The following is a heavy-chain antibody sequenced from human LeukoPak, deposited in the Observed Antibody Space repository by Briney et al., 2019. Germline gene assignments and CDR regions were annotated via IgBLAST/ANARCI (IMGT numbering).Heavy chain of an antibody. CDR1: GGSISGTNW. J-gene: IGHJ4*02. Sequence: PSGTLSLTCGVSGGSISGTNWWSWVRQPPGQGLEWIGEISLAGQTNYNPSLNGRVTMSLDKSSNQLSLHLTSVTAADTATYFCSRETGPFCPFGYWGQGTLVIVSS. D-gene: IGHD7-27*01. CDR3: SRETGPFCPFGY. V-gene: IGHV4-4*02. CDR2: ISLAGQT.